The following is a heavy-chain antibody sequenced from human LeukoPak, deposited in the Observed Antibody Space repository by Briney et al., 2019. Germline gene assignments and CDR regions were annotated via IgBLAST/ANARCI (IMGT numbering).Heavy chain of an antibody. J-gene: IGHJ4*02. CDR2: ISGSGGST. D-gene: IGHD4-17*01. V-gene: IGHV3-23*01. CDR3: ARVRYGDYSFDY. Sequence: GGSLRLSCAASGFTFSSYAMSWVRQAPGKGLEWVSAISGSGGSTYYADSVNGRFTISRDNSKNTLYLQMNSLRAEDTAVYYCARVRYGDYSFDYWGQGTLVTVSS. CDR1: GFTFSSYA.